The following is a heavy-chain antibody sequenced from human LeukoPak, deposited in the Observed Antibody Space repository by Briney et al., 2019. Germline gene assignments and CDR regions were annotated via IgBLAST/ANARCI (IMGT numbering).Heavy chain of an antibody. V-gene: IGHV1-69*06. D-gene: IGHD3-22*01. J-gene: IGHJ4*02. Sequence: GASVKVSCKASGGTFTSYAISWVRQASGEGLEWMGGIIPKAATPNYSQKFQGIVTISADKSTSTAYMELSRLTSEDTAVYYCAREQQGKYYDINNSIEYYFDYWGQGTPVTVSS. CDR1: GGTFTSYA. CDR2: IIPKAATP. CDR3: AREQQGKYYDINNSIEYYFDY.